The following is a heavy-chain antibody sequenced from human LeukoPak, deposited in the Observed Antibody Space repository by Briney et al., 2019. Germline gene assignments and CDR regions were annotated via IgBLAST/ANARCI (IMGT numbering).Heavy chain of an antibody. CDR3: ATVDGITGTTGY. V-gene: IGHV1-69*04. J-gene: IGHJ4*02. Sequence: SVKVSCKASGGTFSSYAISWVRQAPGQGLEWMGRIIPILGIANYAQKFQGRVTITADKSTSTAYMELSSLRSEDTAVYYCATVDGITGTTGYWGQGTLVTVSS. CDR2: IIPILGIA. D-gene: IGHD1-7*01. CDR1: GGTFSSYA.